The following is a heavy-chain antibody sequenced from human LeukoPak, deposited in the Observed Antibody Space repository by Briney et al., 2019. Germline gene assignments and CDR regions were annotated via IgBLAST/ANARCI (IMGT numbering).Heavy chain of an antibody. J-gene: IGHJ5*02. CDR3: ARESGSYSKTLWHRGFDP. CDR2: ISSSSSYI. V-gene: IGHV3-21*01. Sequence: GGSLRLSCAASGFTFSSYSMNWVRQAPGKGLEWVSSISSSSSYIYYADSVKGRFTISRDNAKNSLYLQMNSLRAEDTAVYYCARESGSYSKTLWHRGFDPWGQGTLVTVSS. CDR1: GFTFSSYS. D-gene: IGHD1-26*01.